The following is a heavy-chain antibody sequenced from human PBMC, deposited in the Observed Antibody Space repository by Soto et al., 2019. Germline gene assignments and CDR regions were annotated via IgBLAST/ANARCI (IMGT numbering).Heavy chain of an antibody. V-gene: IGHV4-59*08. Sequence: SETLSLTCTVSGGSISSYYWSWIRQPPGKGLEWIGYIYYSGSTYNNPSLESRVTISLDTSKSQFSLKLTSVSAADTAVYYCTRGPSGDKVDFWSPGTLVTVS. CDR1: GGSISSYY. CDR3: TRGPSGDKVDF. D-gene: IGHD7-27*01. CDR2: IYYSGST. J-gene: IGHJ4*02.